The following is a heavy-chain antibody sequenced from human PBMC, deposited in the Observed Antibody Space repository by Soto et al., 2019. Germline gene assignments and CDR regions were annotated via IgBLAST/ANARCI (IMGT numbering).Heavy chain of an antibody. D-gene: IGHD2-2*02. Sequence: GASVKVSCKASGYTLTSYGISWVRQAPGQGLEWMGWISAYNGNTNYAQKLQGRVTMTTDTSTGTAYMELRSLRSDDTAVYYCARVGIVVVPAAILSGHWFDPWGQGTLVTVSS. CDR1: GYTLTSYG. J-gene: IGHJ5*02. CDR2: ISAYNGNT. V-gene: IGHV1-18*01. CDR3: ARVGIVVVPAAILSGHWFDP.